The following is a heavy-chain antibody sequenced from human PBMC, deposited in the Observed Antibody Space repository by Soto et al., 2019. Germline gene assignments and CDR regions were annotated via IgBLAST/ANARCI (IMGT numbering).Heavy chain of an antibody. J-gene: IGHJ6*02. CDR3: ARDSSENCSGGSCYSYYSYGMDV. CDR1: GGSISSYY. V-gene: IGHV4-59*12. CDR2: IYYSGST. D-gene: IGHD2-15*01. Sequence: SETLSLTCTVSGGSISSYYWSWIRQPPGKGLEWIGYIYYSGSTNYNPSLKSRVTISVDTSKNQFSLKLSSVTAADTAVYYCARDSSENCSGGSCYSYYSYGMDVRGQRTTVTLSS.